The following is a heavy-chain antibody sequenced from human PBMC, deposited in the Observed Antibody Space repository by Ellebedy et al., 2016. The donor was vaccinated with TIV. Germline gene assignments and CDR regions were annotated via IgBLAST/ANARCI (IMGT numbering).Heavy chain of an antibody. CDR2: INCNSGGT. V-gene: IGHV1-2*04. CDR1: GYTFTGYY. Sequence: ASVKVSCKASGYTFTGYYLHWVRQAPGQGLEWMGWINCNSGGTNYAQEFQGWVTMTRDTSISTVYMELSRLRSDDTAVYYCARDRATVATPYFDYWGQGTLVSVPS. CDR3: ARDRATVATPYFDY. J-gene: IGHJ4*02. D-gene: IGHD4-17*01.